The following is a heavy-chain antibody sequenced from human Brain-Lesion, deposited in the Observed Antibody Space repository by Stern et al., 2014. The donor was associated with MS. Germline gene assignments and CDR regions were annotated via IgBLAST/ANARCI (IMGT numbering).Heavy chain of an antibody. V-gene: IGHV4-61*02. Sequence: VHLVESGPGLVKPSQTLSLSCTVSGGSISSGGYYWSWIRQPAGKGLEWIGRIFNSGSTRYNPSLQSRVPLSINTAKNQFSLRLNPMTAADTAVYYCARGRVVPGFQYYATDVWGQGTTVIVSS. CDR2: IFNSGST. J-gene: IGHJ6*02. CDR3: ARGRVVPGFQYYATDV. CDR1: GGSISSGGYY. D-gene: IGHD2-2*01.